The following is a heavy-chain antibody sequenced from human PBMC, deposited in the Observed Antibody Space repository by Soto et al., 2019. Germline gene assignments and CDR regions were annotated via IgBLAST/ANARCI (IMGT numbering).Heavy chain of an antibody. Sequence: QVQLVQSGAEVKKPGASVKVSCKASGYTFTSYGISWVRQAPGQGLEWMGWISAYNGNTNYAQKLQGRVTMTTDTSTRTAYMELRSLRSDDAAVYYCARGIKGYYDFWSGYTPDYYYYGMDVWGQGNTVTVSS. CDR3: ARGIKGYYDFWSGYTPDYYYYGMDV. V-gene: IGHV1-18*04. J-gene: IGHJ6*02. D-gene: IGHD3-3*01. CDR2: ISAYNGNT. CDR1: GYTFTSYG.